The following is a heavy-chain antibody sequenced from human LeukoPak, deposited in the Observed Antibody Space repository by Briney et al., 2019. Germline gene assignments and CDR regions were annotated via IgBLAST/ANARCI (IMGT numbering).Heavy chain of an antibody. CDR3: ARGTTVVTTDY. CDR2: IYYSGST. CDR1: GGSISSSSYY. J-gene: IGHJ4*02. D-gene: IGHD4-23*01. Sequence: PSETLSLTCTVSGGSISSSSYYWGWIRQPPGKGLEWIGSIYYSGSTYYNPSLKSRVTISVDTSKNQFSLKLSSVTAADTAVYYCARGTTVVTTDYWGQGTLVTVSS. V-gene: IGHV4-39*07.